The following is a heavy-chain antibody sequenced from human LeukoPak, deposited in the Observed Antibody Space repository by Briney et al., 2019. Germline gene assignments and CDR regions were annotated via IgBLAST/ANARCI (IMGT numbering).Heavy chain of an antibody. J-gene: IGHJ3*02. Sequence: GGSLRLSCAASGFTFSSYAMHWVRQAPGKGLEWVAVISYDGSNKYYADSVKGRFTISRDNSKNTLYLQMNSLRAEDTAVYYCANFNRRFRTPYDAFDIWGQGTMVTVSS. V-gene: IGHV3-30-3*01. CDR1: GFTFSSYA. CDR2: ISYDGSNK. D-gene: IGHD1-14*01. CDR3: ANFNRRFRTPYDAFDI.